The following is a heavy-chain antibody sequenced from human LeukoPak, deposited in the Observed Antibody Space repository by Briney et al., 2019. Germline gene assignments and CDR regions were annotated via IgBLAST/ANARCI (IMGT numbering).Heavy chain of an antibody. D-gene: IGHD6-13*01. J-gene: IGHJ4*02. CDR1: GFTLSTNA. Sequence: GGSLRLSCLTSGFTLSTNAMSWVRQAPGKGLEWVSTISDSDGSTYYADSVKGRFTISRDNSKNTLYLQLNSLRADDTAVYYCAKVAAAALARIDYWGQGTLVTVSS. CDR2: ISDSDGST. CDR3: AKVAAAALARIDY. V-gene: IGHV3-23*01.